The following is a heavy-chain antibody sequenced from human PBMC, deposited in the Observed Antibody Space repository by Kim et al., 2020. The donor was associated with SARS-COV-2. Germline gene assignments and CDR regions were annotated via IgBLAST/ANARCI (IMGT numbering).Heavy chain of an antibody. V-gene: IGHV3-23*01. CDR2: ST. Sequence: STSDPDAWKGRFTHSRDNSKNTLYLQMNSRRAKDTAVYYCAKPPMIVDDYWGQGTLVTVSS. J-gene: IGHJ4*02. D-gene: IGHD3-22*01. CDR3: AKPPMIVDDY.